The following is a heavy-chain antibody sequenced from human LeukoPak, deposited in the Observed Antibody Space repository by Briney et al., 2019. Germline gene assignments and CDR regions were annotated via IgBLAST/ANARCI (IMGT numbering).Heavy chain of an antibody. CDR2: INAYNGGT. J-gene: IGHJ4*02. CDR1: GYTFTTYG. D-gene: IGHD3-10*01. V-gene: IGHV1-18*04. CDR3: ARGPHYYGAGTTSPYGY. Sequence: ASVKVSCKASGYTFTTYGISWVRQAPGQGLEWMGWINAYNGGTNYAQKFQGRVTMTTDTSASIPYMELSSLRSDDTAVYYCARGPHYYGAGTTSPYGYWGQGTLVTVSS.